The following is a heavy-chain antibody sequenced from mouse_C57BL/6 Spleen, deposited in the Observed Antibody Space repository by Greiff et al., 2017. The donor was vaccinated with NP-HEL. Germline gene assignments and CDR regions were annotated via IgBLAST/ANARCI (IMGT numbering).Heavy chain of an antibody. V-gene: IGHV1-74*01. Sequence: LEWIGRIHPSDSDTNYNQKFKGKATLTVDKSSSTAYMQLSSLTSEDSAVYYCAIYDYDGDWYFDVWGTGTTVTVSS. J-gene: IGHJ1*03. D-gene: IGHD2-4*01. CDR2: IHPSDSDT. CDR3: AIYDYDGDWYFDV.